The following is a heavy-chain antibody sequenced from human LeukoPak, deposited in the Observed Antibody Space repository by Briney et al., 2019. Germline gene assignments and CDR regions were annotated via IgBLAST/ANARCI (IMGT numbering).Heavy chain of an antibody. CDR3: ARRQYYYDSSGYNDYYYMDV. V-gene: IGHV3-20*04. J-gene: IGHJ6*03. D-gene: IGHD3-22*01. Sequence: PGGSLRLSCAASGFTFDDYGMSWVRQAPGKGLELVSGINWNGGSTGYADSVKGRFTISRDNAKNSLYLQMNSLRAEDTALYYCARRQYYYDSSGYNDYYYMDVWGKGTTVTVSS. CDR2: INWNGGST. CDR1: GFTFDDYG.